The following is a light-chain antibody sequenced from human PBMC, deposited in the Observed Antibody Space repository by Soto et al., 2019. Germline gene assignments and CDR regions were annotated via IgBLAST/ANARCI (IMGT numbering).Light chain of an antibody. Sequence: EIVMTQSPATLSVSPGERATLSCRASQSVSSSYLAWYQQKPGQAPRLLIYGASSRATGIPDRFSGSGSGTDFTLTISSLEPEDFAVYHCQQRSNWPRTFGQGTKVDIK. V-gene: IGKV3D-20*02. CDR2: GAS. J-gene: IGKJ1*01. CDR1: QSVSSSY. CDR3: QQRSNWPRT.